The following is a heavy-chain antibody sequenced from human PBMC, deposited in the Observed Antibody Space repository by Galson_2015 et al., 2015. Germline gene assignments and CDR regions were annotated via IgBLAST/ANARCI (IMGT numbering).Heavy chain of an antibody. J-gene: IGHJ4*02. CDR1: GFTFSSYA. CDR2: ISGSGGSK. Sequence: SLRLSCAASGFTFSSYAMSWVRQAPGKGLEWVSAISGSGGSKYYADSVKGRFTISRDNSKNTLYLQLNSLRAEDTAVYYCAKDPPTTVTTDYWFQGTLVTVSS. V-gene: IGHV3-23*01. CDR3: AKDPPTTVTTDY. D-gene: IGHD4-17*01.